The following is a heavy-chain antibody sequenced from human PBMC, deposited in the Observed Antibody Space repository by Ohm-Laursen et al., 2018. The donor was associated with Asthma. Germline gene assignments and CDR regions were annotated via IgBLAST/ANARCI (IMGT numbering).Heavy chain of an antibody. Sequence: SLRLSCTASGFTFSSYGMHWVRQAPGKGLEWVAVISYDGSNKYYADSVKGRFTISRDNSKNTLYLQMNSLRSEDTAVYYCARDATYYYDSSGGYRFDYWGQGTLVTISS. CDR1: GFTFSSYG. CDR3: ARDATYYYDSSGGYRFDY. J-gene: IGHJ4*02. V-gene: IGHV3-30*03. CDR2: ISYDGSNK. D-gene: IGHD3-22*01.